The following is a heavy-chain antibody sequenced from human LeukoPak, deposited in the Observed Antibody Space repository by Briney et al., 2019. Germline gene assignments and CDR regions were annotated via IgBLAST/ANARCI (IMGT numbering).Heavy chain of an antibody. CDR1: GFTFSDHF. V-gene: IGHV3-23*01. CDR2: MSGGGDST. CDR3: AKDQPADGYNTI. Sequence: GGSLRLSCAASGFTFSDHFMDWVRQAPGKGLEWVSTMSGGGDSTYYADSARGRFTVSRDNSKNTLYLHMANLRAEDTAVYYCAKDQPADGYNTIWGQGTLVIVSS. D-gene: IGHD5-24*01. J-gene: IGHJ4*02.